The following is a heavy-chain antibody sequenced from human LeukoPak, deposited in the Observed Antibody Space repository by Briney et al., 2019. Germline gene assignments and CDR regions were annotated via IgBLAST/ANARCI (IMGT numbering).Heavy chain of an antibody. CDR3: ATYPPYSSGWYWAY. CDR1: EFTFSIYA. CDR2: ISVSGGST. V-gene: IGHV3-23*01. Sequence: GGSLRLSCAASEFTFSIYAMSWVRRAPGKGLEWVSTISVSGGSTYYTDSVKGRFTISRDNSKNTLYLQMNSLRADDTAVYYCATYPPYSSGWYWAYWGQGTLVTVSS. D-gene: IGHD6-19*01. J-gene: IGHJ4*02.